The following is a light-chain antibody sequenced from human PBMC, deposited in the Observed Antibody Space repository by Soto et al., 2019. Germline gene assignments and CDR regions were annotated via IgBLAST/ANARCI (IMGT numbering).Light chain of an antibody. CDR3: SSYTNINTRACV. J-gene: IGLJ1*01. CDR2: EVT. V-gene: IGLV2-14*01. CDR1: SGDIGSYNR. Sequence: ALTQPASVSGSPGQSITISCTGTSGDIGSYNRVSWYQQHPGKAPKLIIYEVTDRPSGVSNRFSGSKSGNTASLTISGLQAEDEAEYYCSSYTNINTRACVFGTGTKLTVL.